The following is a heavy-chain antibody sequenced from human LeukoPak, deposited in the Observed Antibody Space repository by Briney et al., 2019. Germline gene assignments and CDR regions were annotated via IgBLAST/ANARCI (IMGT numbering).Heavy chain of an antibody. CDR3: ARDRSGSFRFDY. Sequence: GGSLRLSCAASGFTFSSNYMSWVRQAPGKGLEWVSVIYSGGSTYYADSVKGRFTISRDNSKNTLYLQMNSLRAEDTAVYYCARDRSGSFRFDYWGQGTLVTVSS. V-gene: IGHV3-66*02. CDR2: IYSGGST. CDR1: GFTFSSNY. J-gene: IGHJ4*02. D-gene: IGHD1-26*01.